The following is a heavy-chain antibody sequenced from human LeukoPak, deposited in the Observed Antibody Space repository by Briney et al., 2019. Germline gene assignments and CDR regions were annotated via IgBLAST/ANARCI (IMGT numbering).Heavy chain of an antibody. J-gene: IGHJ4*02. CDR1: GFTFSSYG. Sequence: GGSLRLSCAASGFTFSSYGMHWVRQAPGKGLEWVAVISYDGSNKYYADSVKGRFTISRDNSKNTLYLQMNSLRAEDTAVYYCAKDRRAPAYSSGWPNIFDYWGQGTLVTVSS. V-gene: IGHV3-30*18. CDR2: ISYDGSNK. D-gene: IGHD6-19*01. CDR3: AKDRRAPAYSSGWPNIFDY.